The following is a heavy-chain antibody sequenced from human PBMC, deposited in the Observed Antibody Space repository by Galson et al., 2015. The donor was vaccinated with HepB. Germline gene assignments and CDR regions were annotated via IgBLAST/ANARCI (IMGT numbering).Heavy chain of an antibody. Sequence: SLRLSCAVSGATFSHYGMHWVRQAPGKGLEWVAGIWADGTKKFYAESVQGRFTISRDNSKNILYLQMDSLRVEDTAAYFCTRDGSGGRTESYFDYWGQGTLVTVSS. CDR3: TRDGSGGRTESYFDY. V-gene: IGHV3-33*01. D-gene: IGHD1-26*01. CDR1: GATFSHYG. CDR2: IWADGTKK. J-gene: IGHJ4*02.